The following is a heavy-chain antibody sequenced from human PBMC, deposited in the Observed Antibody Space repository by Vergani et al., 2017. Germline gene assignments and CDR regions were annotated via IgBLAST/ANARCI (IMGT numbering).Heavy chain of an antibody. CDR1: GFTFNQYG. V-gene: IGHV3-33*01. Sequence: QVQLVESGGGVVQPGRSLRLSCAASGFTFNQYGMHWVRQAPGKGLEWVAVTWYDGNNKQYADPVKGRFTIPRDNSKSTMYLQMNSLRDEDTGVYYCARDLRLLYNRFDPWGQGTLVTVSS. CDR2: TWYDGNNK. J-gene: IGHJ5*02. CDR3: ARDLRLLYNRFDP. D-gene: IGHD1-14*01.